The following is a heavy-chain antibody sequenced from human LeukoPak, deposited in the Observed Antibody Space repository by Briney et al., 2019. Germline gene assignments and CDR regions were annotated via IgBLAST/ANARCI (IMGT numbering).Heavy chain of an antibody. Sequence: PGGFLRLSCAASGFTFSSYSMNWVRQAPGKGLEWVSYISSSSSTIYYADSVKGRFTISRDNAKNSLYLQMNSLRAEDTAVYYCWSGSSSYYYYGMDVWGQGTTVTVSS. CDR1: GFTFSSYS. CDR3: WSGSSSYYYYGMDV. D-gene: IGHD6-6*01. CDR2: ISSSSSTI. J-gene: IGHJ6*02. V-gene: IGHV3-48*01.